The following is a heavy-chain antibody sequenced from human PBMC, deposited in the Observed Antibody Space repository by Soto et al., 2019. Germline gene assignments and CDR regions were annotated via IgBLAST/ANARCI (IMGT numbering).Heavy chain of an antibody. D-gene: IGHD6-13*01. Sequence: GGSLRLSCAGSGFTPTTTPLSWVRQPPGKGLEWVTTISGTASRAYYVDSVKGRFFISRDNSKNTVTLQMNNLTLDDTAVYYCAKAYSSSWSNWFDPWGQGTLVTVSS. J-gene: IGHJ5*02. CDR2: ISGTASRA. CDR1: GFTPTTTP. V-gene: IGHV3-23*01. CDR3: AKAYSSSWSNWFDP.